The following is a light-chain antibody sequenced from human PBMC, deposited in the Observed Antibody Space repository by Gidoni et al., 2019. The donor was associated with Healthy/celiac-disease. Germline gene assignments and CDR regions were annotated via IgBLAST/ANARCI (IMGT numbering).Light chain of an antibody. J-gene: IGKJ4*01. V-gene: IGKV1-39*01. CDR3: QQSYRTPLT. Sequence: DIQMTQSPSSLSASVEDRVNITCRASQSISSYLNWYQQTPGKAPKLLIYAASSLQSGVPSRFSGRGSETDFTFTISSLQPEDVATYYCQQSYRTPLTFGGGTKVEIK. CDR1: QSISSY. CDR2: AAS.